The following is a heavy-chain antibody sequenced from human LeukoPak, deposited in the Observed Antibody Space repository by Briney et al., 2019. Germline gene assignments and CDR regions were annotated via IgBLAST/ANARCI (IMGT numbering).Heavy chain of an antibody. CDR3: ARDLIVDTAMITDY. J-gene: IGHJ4*02. Sequence: PGGSLRLSCAASGFTFSSYTMNWVRQAPGKGLEWVSSISSSSSYIYYADSVKGRFTISRDNAKNSLYLQMNSLRAEDTAVYYCARDLIVDTAMITDYWGQGTLVTVSS. CDR1: GFTFSSYT. V-gene: IGHV3-21*01. D-gene: IGHD5-18*01. CDR2: ISSSSSYI.